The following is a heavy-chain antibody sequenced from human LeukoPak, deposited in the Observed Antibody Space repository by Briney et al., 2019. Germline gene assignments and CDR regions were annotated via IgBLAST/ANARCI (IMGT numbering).Heavy chain of an antibody. CDR2: ISGSGGRI. Sequence: PGGSLRLSCAASGFTFSSYSMSWVRQAPGKGLEWVSRISGSGGRIDYADSVKGRFTISRDNSKNTLSLQMNTLTAEDTAVYYCAKNPRLEGWIYFDSWSQGILVTVSS. CDR3: AKNPRLEGWIYFDS. J-gene: IGHJ4*02. D-gene: IGHD1-1*01. V-gene: IGHV3-23*01. CDR1: GFTFSSYS.